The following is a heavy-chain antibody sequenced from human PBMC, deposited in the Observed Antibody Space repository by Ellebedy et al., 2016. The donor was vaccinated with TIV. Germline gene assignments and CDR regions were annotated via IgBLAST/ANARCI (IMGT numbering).Heavy chain of an antibody. CDR1: GFTFSNYW. V-gene: IGHV3-7*01. Sequence: GESLKISCAASGFTFSNYWMSWVRQAPGKGLEWVANINKDGSEKNYVDSVRGRFTISRANAKNMVYLQMNSLRVEDTAVYYCVRDRPHNWFDPWGHGTQVTVPP. J-gene: IGHJ5*02. CDR2: INKDGSEK. CDR3: VRDRPHNWFDP.